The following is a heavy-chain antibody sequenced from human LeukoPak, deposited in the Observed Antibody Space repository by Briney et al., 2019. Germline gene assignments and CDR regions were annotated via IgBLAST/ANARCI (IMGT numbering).Heavy chain of an antibody. V-gene: IGHV4-30-2*01. CDR3: ARVLYSGSCNGAFDI. D-gene: IGHD1-26*01. CDR2: IYHSGST. J-gene: IGHJ3*02. Sequence: SETLSLTCAVSGGSISSGGYSWSWIRQPPGKGLEWIGYIYHSGSTYYNPSLKSRVTISVDRSKNQFSLKLSSVTAADTAVYYCARVLYSGSCNGAFDIWGQGTMVTVSS. CDR1: GGSISSGGYS.